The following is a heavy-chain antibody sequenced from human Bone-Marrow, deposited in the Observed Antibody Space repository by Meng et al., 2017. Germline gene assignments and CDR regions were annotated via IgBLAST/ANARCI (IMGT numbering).Heavy chain of an antibody. D-gene: IGHD6-13*01. CDR3: ARAPYSSKDWFDP. CDR2: MNPNSGNT. CDR1: GYTFTSYD. Sequence: GQAVQSWAEVKKAGASVKVCCKDSGYTFTSYDINWVRQATGQGLELMGWMNPNSGNTGYAQKFQGRVTMTRNTSISTAYMELSSLRSEDTAVYYCARAPYSSKDWFDPWGQGTLVTVSS. J-gene: IGHJ5*02. V-gene: IGHV1-8*01.